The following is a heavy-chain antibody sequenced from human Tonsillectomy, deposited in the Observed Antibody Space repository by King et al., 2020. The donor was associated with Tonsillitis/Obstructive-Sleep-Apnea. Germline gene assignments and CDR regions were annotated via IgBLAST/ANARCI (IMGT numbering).Heavy chain of an antibody. V-gene: IGHV1-69*06. CDR3: ARGATFAVATPHRYYYPLEV. D-gene: IGHD4-23*01. J-gene: IGHJ6*01. Sequence: INWVRQAPGQQGLEWMGGIMPAYDSTNYARKFQGRVTITANKSTTTVYMELTSLTSEDTAVYYCARGATFAVATPHRYYYPLEVLGQGTTVTASS. CDR2: IMPAYDST.